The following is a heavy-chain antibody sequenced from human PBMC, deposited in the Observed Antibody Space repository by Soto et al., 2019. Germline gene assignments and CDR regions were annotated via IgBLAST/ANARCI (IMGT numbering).Heavy chain of an antibody. V-gene: IGHV4-31*03. D-gene: IGHD6-19*01. CDR2: IYHSVYS. CDR1: GGCMSSAGSESMGGYY. J-gene: IGHJ4*02. CDR3: ARGTGSGWDDPFDS. Sequence: QVQLQESGPGQVKPSQTLSLTCIVSGGCMSSAGSESMGGYYWSWIRQHQVRDLEWIGYIYHSVYSYYTSSLKSRVTLSVDTSDNQFSLTLSSITAAYSAVYYCARGTGSGWDDPFDSWGQGTLITVSS.